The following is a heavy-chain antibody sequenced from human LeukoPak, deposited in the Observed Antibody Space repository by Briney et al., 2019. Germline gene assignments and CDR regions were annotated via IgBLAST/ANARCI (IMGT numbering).Heavy chain of an antibody. Sequence: PSETLSLTCTVSGGSISSGGYYWSWIRQPPGKGLEWIGYIYHSGSTYYNPSLKSRVTISVDRSKNQFSLKLSSVTAADTAVYYCAREGGELLGPGPQPFDYWGQGTLVTVSS. D-gene: IGHD1-26*01. CDR2: IYHSGST. V-gene: IGHV4-30-2*01. J-gene: IGHJ4*02. CDR1: GGSISSGGYY. CDR3: AREGGELLGPGPQPFDY.